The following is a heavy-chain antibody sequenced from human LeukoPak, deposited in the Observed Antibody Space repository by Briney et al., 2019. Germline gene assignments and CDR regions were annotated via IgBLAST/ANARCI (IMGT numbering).Heavy chain of an antibody. CDR2: IIPIFGTA. Sequence: ASVKVTCKASGGTFSSYAISWVRQAPGQGLEWMGGIIPIFGTANYAQKFQGRVTITTDESTSTAYMELSSLRSEDTAVYYCARDGHSSGWYEGPGAFDIWGQGTMVTVSS. V-gene: IGHV1-69*05. J-gene: IGHJ3*02. CDR3: ARDGHSSGWYEGPGAFDI. CDR1: GGTFSSYA. D-gene: IGHD6-19*01.